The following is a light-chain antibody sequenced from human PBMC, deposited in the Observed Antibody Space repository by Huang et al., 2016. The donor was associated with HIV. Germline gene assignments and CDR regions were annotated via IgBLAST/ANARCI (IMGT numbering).Light chain of an antibody. CDR2: KSS. CDR1: HSVSTW. V-gene: IGKV1-5*03. J-gene: IGKJ1*01. CDR3: QQYNTFWT. Sequence: DIQMTQSPSILSASVGDRVTITCRASHSVSTWVAWYQQKPGQPPKRIIYKSSTLESWVPSRFSGSGSGTEFTLTISSLQPDDYATYYCQQYNTFWTFGQGTKV.